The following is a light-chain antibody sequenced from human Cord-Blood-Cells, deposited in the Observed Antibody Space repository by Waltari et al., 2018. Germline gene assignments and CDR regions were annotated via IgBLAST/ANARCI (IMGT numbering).Light chain of an antibody. CDR1: QSISSY. V-gene: IGKV1-39*01. CDR3: EQSYSTPVT. J-gene: IGKJ5*01. CDR2: AAS. Sequence: DIQMPQSPSSLSASVGDRVTITCLASQSISSYLNWYQQKPGKAPKLLVYAASSLQSGFPSRFSGSGSGTDFTLSTSSLQPEDFATYYCEQSYSTPVTFGQGTRLEIK.